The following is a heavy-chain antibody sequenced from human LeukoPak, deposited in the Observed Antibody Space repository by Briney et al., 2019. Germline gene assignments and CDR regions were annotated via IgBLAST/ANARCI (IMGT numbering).Heavy chain of an antibody. CDR1: GFTFSSYA. CDR3: ARAHNYDGRDYYYAFSDY. Sequence: GGSLRLSCAASGFTFSSYAMSWVRQAPGKGLEWVSAISGSGGSTYYADSVKGRFTISRDSATNSLYLQMNSLRAEDTALYSCARAHNYDGRDYYYAFSDYWGQGTLVTVSS. D-gene: IGHD3-22*01. V-gene: IGHV3-23*01. CDR2: ISGSGGST. J-gene: IGHJ4*02.